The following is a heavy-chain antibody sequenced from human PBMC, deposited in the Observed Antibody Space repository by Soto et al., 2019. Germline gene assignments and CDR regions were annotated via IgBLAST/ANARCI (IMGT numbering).Heavy chain of an antibody. J-gene: IGHJ6*02. CDR1: GFTFRSYA. Sequence: LRLSCAASGFTFRSYAMHWVRQAPGKGLEWVAVISYDGSNKYYADSVKGRFTISRDNSKNTLYLQMNSLRAEDTAVYYCARNQSDIVVVPALSTSGDYGMDVWGQGTTVTVSS. V-gene: IGHV3-30-3*01. D-gene: IGHD2-2*01. CDR2: ISYDGSNK. CDR3: ARNQSDIVVVPALSTSGDYGMDV.